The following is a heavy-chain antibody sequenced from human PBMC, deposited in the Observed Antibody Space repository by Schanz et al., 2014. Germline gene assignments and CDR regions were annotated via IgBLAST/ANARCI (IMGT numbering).Heavy chain of an antibody. CDR1: GGSISSGGYT. CDR2: IYYSGSP. J-gene: IGHJ4*02. D-gene: IGHD6-13*01. V-gene: IGHV4-30-4*07. Sequence: QVQLQESGPGLVKPSQTLSLTCAVSGGSISSGGYTWSWIRQPPGKGLEWLWYIYYSGSPYYNPSLKGRFTISVDTSKTQFPLMLGSVTAADTAVYYCARAAGPVDYWGQGTLVTVSS. CDR3: ARAAGPVDY.